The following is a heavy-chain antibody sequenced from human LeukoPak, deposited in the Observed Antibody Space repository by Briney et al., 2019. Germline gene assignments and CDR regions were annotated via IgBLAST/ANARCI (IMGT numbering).Heavy chain of an antibody. CDR3: ARHSTMVRGADY. CDR1: GGSFSGYY. V-gene: IGHV4-34*01. D-gene: IGHD3-10*01. Sequence: SETLSLTCAVYGGSFSGYYWSWIRLPPGKGLEWIGEINHSGSTNYNPSLKSRVTISVDTSKNQFSLKLSSVTAADTAVYYCARHSTMVRGADYWGQGTLVTVSS. CDR2: INHSGST. J-gene: IGHJ4*02.